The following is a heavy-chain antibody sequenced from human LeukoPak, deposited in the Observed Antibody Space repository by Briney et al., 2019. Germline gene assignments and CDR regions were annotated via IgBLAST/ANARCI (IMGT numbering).Heavy chain of an antibody. Sequence: GGSLRLSCTSFGFTFGDYAISWVRQAPGKGLEWVGFIRNRIHGRTSVYAASVEGRFTISRDDSESVAYLQMNSLKTEDTAVYFCARGGVNDHGDGQYFEHRGQGTLVTVSS. D-gene: IGHD4-17*01. J-gene: IGHJ1*01. CDR2: IRNRIHGRTS. CDR1: GFTFGDYA. V-gene: IGHV3-49*04. CDR3: ARGGVNDHGDGQYFEH.